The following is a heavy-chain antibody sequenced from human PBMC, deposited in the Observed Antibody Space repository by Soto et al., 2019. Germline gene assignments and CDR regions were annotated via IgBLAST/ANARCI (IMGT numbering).Heavy chain of an antibody. J-gene: IGHJ4*02. Sequence: PGGSLRLSCAASGFTFSSYSMNWVRQAPGKGLEWVSYISSSSSTIYYADSVKGRFTISRDNAKNSLYLQMNSLRAEDTAVYYCARGTLLRYFDWLNWDFDYWGQGTLVTVSS. D-gene: IGHD3-9*01. CDR2: ISSSSSTI. V-gene: IGHV3-48*01. CDR1: GFTFSSYS. CDR3: ARGTLLRYFDWLNWDFDY.